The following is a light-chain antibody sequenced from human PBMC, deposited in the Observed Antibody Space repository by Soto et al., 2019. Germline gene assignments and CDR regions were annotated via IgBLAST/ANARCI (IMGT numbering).Light chain of an antibody. CDR1: SDDVGAYNY. J-gene: IGLJ2*01. CDR3: SAYTIIHPVV. CDR2: DVD. Sequence: QSALTQPASVSGSPGQSITISCSGTSDDVGAYNYVSWYQQHPGQAPKLMIYDVDTRPSGVSHRFSGSKSGNTASLTISGLQPEDESDYYCSAYTIIHPVVFGEGTKLTVL. V-gene: IGLV2-14*01.